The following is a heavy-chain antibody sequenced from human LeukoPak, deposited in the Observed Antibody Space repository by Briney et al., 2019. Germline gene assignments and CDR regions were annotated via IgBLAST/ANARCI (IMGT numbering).Heavy chain of an antibody. D-gene: IGHD3-22*01. V-gene: IGHV4-59*02. CDR2: IYHTGST. CDR3: GRVTGYMIEDYFDY. Sequence: SETLSLTCTISGGSVSDYHWSWIRQSPGKGLEWIGYIYHTGSTSYSPSLKSRVTISADTSQNQFSLKLSSVTAADTAVYYCGRVTGYMIEDYFDYWGQGTLVTVSS. J-gene: IGHJ4*02. CDR1: GGSVSDYH.